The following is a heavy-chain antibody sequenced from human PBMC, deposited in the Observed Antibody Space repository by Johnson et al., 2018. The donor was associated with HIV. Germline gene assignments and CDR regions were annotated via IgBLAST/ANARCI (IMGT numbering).Heavy chain of an antibody. CDR1: GFTFSSYA. CDR3: AKDPGRQWLVMCAFDI. D-gene: IGHD6-19*01. J-gene: IGHJ3*02. Sequence: QVQLVESGGGLVKPGGSLRLSCAASGFTFSSYAMHWVRQAPGKGLEWVAVISYDGSNKYYADSVKGRFTISRDNSKNTLYLQMNSLRAEDTAVYYCAKDPGRQWLVMCAFDIWGQGTMVTVSS. CDR2: ISYDGSNK. V-gene: IGHV3-30-3*01.